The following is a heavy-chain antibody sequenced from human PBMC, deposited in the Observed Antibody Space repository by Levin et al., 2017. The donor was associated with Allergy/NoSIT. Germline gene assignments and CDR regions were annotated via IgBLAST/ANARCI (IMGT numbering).Heavy chain of an antibody. CDR3: ATLGDYYGSGSYYNEPPGD. J-gene: IGHJ4*02. V-gene: IGHV3-23*01. CDR2: ISGSGGST. D-gene: IGHD3-10*01. Sequence: SCAASGFTFSSYAMSWVRQAPGKGLEWVSAISGSGGSTYYADSVKGRFTISRDNSKNTLYLQMNSLRAEDTAVYYCATLGDYYGSGSYYNEPPGDWGQGTLVTVSS. CDR1: GFTFSSYA.